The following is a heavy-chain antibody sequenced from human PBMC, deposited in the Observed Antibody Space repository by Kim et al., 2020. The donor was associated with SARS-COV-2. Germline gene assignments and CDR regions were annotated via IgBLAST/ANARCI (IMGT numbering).Heavy chain of an antibody. CDR3: AKDAQIKYYDFWSGYYYYYYMDV. V-gene: IGHV3-9*01. CDR2: ISWNSYSI. CDR1: GFTFDDYA. J-gene: IGHJ6*03. D-gene: IGHD3-3*01. Sequence: GGSLRLSCAASGFTFDDYAMHWVRQAPGKGLEWVSGISWNSYSIGYAYSVKGRFTISRDNAKNSLYLQMNSLRAEDTALYYCAKDAQIKYYDFWSGYYYYYYMDVWGKGTTVTVSS.